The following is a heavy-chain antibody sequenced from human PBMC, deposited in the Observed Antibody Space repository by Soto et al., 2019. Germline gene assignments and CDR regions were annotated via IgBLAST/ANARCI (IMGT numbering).Heavy chain of an antibody. CDR2: ITPYNGNV. J-gene: IGHJ4*02. CDR3: ARSATSGDQHLIDS. CDR1: GWIFTFKY. V-gene: IGHV1-45*02. Sequence: QMQLLQSGAEVKKTGSSVKISCKTSGWIFTFKYLHWVRQAPGQGLEWLGWITPYNGNVKYAQHLQDRISLTRDKYMPPLCLELRKLRSEDTGLYYCARSATSGDQHLIDSWGQGTLVTVSS. D-gene: IGHD7-27*01.